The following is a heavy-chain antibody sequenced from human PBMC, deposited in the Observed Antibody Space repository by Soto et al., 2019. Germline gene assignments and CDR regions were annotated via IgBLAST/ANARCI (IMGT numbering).Heavy chain of an antibody. Sequence: PSETLSLTCTVSGGSISNYYWSWVRQPPGKGLEWIGYIYDSGSTNYNPSLKSRVTISVDTSKNQFSLRLTSVTAADTAVYYCAAAYFDYWGQGTLVTVSS. V-gene: IGHV4-59*01. D-gene: IGHD2-15*01. CDR2: IYDSGST. CDR3: AAAYFDY. CDR1: GGSISNYY. J-gene: IGHJ4*02.